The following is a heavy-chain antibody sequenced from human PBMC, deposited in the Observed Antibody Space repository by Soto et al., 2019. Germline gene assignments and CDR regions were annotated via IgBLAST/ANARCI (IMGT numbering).Heavy chain of an antibody. CDR2: ISSSSSYI. J-gene: IGHJ4*02. Sequence: LRLSCSASGFTFSSYSMNLVRQAPLKGLEWVSSISSSSSYIYYADSVKGRFTISRDNAKNSLYLQMNSLRAEDTAVYYCARGLSGSIDYRGQGTLVTVSS. CDR1: GFTFSSYS. V-gene: IGHV3-21*01. CDR3: ARGLSGSIDY. D-gene: IGHD3-16*02.